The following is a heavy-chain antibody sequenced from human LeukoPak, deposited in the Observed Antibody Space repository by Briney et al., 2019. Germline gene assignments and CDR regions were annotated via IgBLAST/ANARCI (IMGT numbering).Heavy chain of an antibody. Sequence: KPGESLKISCKGSGYSFTSYWIGWVRQMPGKGLEWMGIIYPGDSDTRYSPSFQGQVTISADKSISTAYLQWSSLKASDTATYYCARSVGAAISVAGLYFDYWGQGTLVTVSS. J-gene: IGHJ4*02. D-gene: IGHD6-19*01. V-gene: IGHV5-51*01. CDR2: IYPGDSDT. CDR1: GYSFTSYW. CDR3: ARSVGAAISVAGLYFDY.